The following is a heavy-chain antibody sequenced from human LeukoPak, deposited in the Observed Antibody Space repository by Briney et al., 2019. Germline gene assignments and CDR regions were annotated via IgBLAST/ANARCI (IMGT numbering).Heavy chain of an antibody. J-gene: IGHJ4*02. CDR2: FDPEDGET. D-gene: IGHD3-10*01. V-gene: IGHV1-24*01. Sequence: ASVNVSCKVSGYTLTELSMHWVRQAPGKGLEWMGGFDPEDGETIYAQKFQGRVTMTEDTSTDTAYMELSSLRSEDTAVYYCATSPYYYGSGSYYPVPSYWGQGTLVTVSS. CDR3: ATSPYYYGSGSYYPVPSY. CDR1: GYTLTELS.